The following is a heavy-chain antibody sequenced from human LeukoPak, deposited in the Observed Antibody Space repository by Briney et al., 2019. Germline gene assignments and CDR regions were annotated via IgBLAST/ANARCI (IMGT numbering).Heavy chain of an antibody. J-gene: IGHJ3*02. CDR3: AREGYGGNSAWDAFDI. CDR2: IYTSGST. D-gene: IGHD4-23*01. Sequence: SETLSLTCTVSGGSISSGRYNWSWIRQPAGQGLEWIGRIYTSGSTNYNPSLKSRVTISVDTSRNQFSLRLSSVTAADTGVYYCAREGYGGNSAWDAFDIWGQGTMVTVSS. CDR1: GGSISSGRYN. V-gene: IGHV4-61*02.